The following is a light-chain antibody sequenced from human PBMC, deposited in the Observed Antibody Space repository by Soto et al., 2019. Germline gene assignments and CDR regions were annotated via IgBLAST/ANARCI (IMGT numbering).Light chain of an antibody. CDR1: QSVSSNY. V-gene: IGKV3-20*01. J-gene: IGKJ1*01. CDR2: TAS. CDR3: LQYGSSPHT. Sequence: EIILTQSPATLSLSPGERASLSCRASQSVSSNYLAWFQQKPGQAPRLLIYTASSRATGIPDRFSGSGSGTDFTLTITRLEPEDFAVYYCLQYGSSPHTFGQGTKVDIK.